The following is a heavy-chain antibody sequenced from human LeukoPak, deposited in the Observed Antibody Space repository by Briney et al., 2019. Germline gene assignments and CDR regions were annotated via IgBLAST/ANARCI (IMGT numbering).Heavy chain of an antibody. CDR3: VVPAAIYDYYYMDV. CDR2: ISSSSSYI. CDR1: GFTFSSYS. D-gene: IGHD2-2*02. V-gene: IGHV3-21*01. Sequence: PGGSLRLSCAAYGFTFSSYSMNWVRQAPGKGLEWVSSISSSSSYIYYADSVKGRFTISRDNAKNSLYLQMNSLRAEDTAVYYCVVPAAIYDYYYMDVWGKGTTVTVSS. J-gene: IGHJ6*03.